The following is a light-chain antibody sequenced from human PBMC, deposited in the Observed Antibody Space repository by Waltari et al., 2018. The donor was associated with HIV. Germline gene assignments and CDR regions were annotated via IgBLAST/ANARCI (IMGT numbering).Light chain of an antibody. J-gene: IGLJ1*01. CDR1: GSNIGGNT. CDR2: GDD. CDR3: AAWDDSLKGYV. V-gene: IGLV1-44*01. Sequence: QSVLTQPPSASGTPGRRVTISCSGSGSNIGGNTVKWYQHLPGTAPRLLIYGDDQRTTGVPDRCSGSKSDTSASLASSGLQSEDEADYYCAAWDDSLKGYVFGTGTKVTVL.